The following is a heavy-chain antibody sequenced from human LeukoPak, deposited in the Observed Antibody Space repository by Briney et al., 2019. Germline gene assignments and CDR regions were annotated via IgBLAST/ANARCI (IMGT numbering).Heavy chain of an antibody. Sequence: GASVKVSCKASGYTFTNYAMNRVRQAPGQGLEWMGWISAYNGSTELAQKFQGRVTLATDASTSTAYVELRSLTSDDTAVYLCARGGSRSRRGDDAFDIWGQGTMVTVSS. V-gene: IGHV1-18*01. CDR1: GYTFTNYA. D-gene: IGHD3-10*01. J-gene: IGHJ3*02. CDR2: ISAYNGST. CDR3: ARGGSRSRRGDDAFDI.